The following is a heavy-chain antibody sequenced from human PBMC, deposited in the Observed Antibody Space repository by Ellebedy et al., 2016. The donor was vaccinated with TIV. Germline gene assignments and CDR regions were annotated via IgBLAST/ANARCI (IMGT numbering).Heavy chain of an antibody. CDR3: ARGLQLDDVVVVAGYDY. D-gene: IGHD2-15*01. Sequence: MPSETLSLTCAVYGGSLSGYYWGWIRQAPGKGLEWIGDINHSGSANYNPSLKSRVTISVYTSKNHFSLRLSSVTAADTAVYYCARGLQLDDVVVVAGYDYWGQGTLVTVSS. CDR1: GGSLSGYY. CDR2: INHSGSA. J-gene: IGHJ4*02. V-gene: IGHV4-34*01.